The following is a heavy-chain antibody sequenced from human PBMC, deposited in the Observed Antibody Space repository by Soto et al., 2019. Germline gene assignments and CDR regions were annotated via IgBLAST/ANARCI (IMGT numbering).Heavy chain of an antibody. D-gene: IGHD3-9*01. J-gene: IGHJ6*04. CDR2: FSGSGDNT. CDR3: AKDRYDILTGYPLQYGMDV. V-gene: IGHV3-23*01. CDR1: GFTFSSYA. Sequence: GGSLRLSCAASGFTFSSYAMSWVRQAPGKGLEWVSSFSGSGDNTDYADSVKGRFTISRDNSKNTLYMQMNSLRAEDTAVYYCAKDRYDILTGYPLQYGMDVCGKGSSVTVSS.